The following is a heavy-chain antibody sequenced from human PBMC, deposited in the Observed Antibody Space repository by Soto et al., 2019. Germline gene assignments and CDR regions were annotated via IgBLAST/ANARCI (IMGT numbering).Heavy chain of an antibody. J-gene: IGHJ4*02. CDR1: GFSLSTSGVA. CDR3: AHRDRASGGLFDH. V-gene: IGHV2-5*02. D-gene: IGHD3-10*01. CDR2: IYWDDDN. Sequence: QITLKESGPTLVKPTQTLTLTCTFSGFSLSTSGVAVGWIRQSPGKALEWLSVIYWDDDNRSSPSLRNRLTITKDTSKNQVVLIMTKLDPVDTATYYCAHRDRASGGLFDHWGQGILVTVSS.